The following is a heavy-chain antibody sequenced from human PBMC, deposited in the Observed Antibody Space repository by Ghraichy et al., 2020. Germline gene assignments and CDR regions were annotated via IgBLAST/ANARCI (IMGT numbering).Heavy chain of an antibody. D-gene: IGHD3-22*01. J-gene: IGHJ6*02. CDR3: ARVHYYDSSGGVGMDV. CDR2: IYYSGST. V-gene: IGHV4-61*01. CDR1: GGSVSSGSYY. Sequence: SETLSLTCTVSGGSVSSGSYYWSWIRQPPGKGLEWIGYIYYSGSTNYNPSLKSRVTISVDTSKNQFSLKLSSVTAADTAVYYCARVHYYDSSGGVGMDVWGQGTTVTVSS.